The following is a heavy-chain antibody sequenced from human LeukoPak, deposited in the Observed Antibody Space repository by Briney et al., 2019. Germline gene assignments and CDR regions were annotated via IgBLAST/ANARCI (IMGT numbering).Heavy chain of an antibody. CDR1: GGSISSSSYY. J-gene: IGHJ4*02. Sequence: PSETLSLTCTVSGGSISSSSYYWGWIRQPPGKGLEWIGSIYYSGSTYYNPSLKSRVTISVDTSKNQFSLKLSSVTAADTAVYYCATQARITMVRGVIIDDYWGQGTLVTVSS. D-gene: IGHD3-10*01. CDR2: IYYSGST. V-gene: IGHV4-39*01. CDR3: ATQARITMVRGVIIDDY.